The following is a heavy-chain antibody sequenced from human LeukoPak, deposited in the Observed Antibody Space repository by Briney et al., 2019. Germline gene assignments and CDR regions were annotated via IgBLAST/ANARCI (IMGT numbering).Heavy chain of an antibody. V-gene: IGHV4-59*01. D-gene: IGHD1-26*01. J-gene: IGHJ3*02. Sequence: SSDTLSLTCTVSGGSISSYYWSWIRQPPGKGLEWIGYIYYRGITNYNPSLKSRVAMSVDTSKNQFSLKLRSVTAADTAVYYCARDREFSGSYPDAFDIWGQGRMVTVSS. CDR2: IYYRGIT. CDR1: GGSISSYY. CDR3: ARDREFSGSYPDAFDI.